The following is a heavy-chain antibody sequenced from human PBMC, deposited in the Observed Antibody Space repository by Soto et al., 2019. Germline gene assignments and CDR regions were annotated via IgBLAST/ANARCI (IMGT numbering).Heavy chain of an antibody. Sequence: PSETLSLTCTVSGGSVTSDEDYWTWIRQSPGKGLEWIGYISNSGSTGYNPSLKTRLSMSVDRSKNQFTLRLTSVTAADTAVYFRAPERGSTYGYFDHWGQGTQVTVSS. D-gene: IGHD5-18*01. CDR3: APERGSTYGYFDH. CDR2: ISNSGST. V-gene: IGHV4-30-4*01. CDR1: GGSVTSDEDY. J-gene: IGHJ4*02.